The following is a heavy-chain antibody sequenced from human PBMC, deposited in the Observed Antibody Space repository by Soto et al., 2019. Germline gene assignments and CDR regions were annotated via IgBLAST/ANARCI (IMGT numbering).Heavy chain of an antibody. V-gene: IGHV4-4*07. CDR1: GSSSSDYY. CDR3: TRGRGNYYYYGMDV. CDR2: INSSGST. D-gene: IGHD3-10*01. J-gene: IGHJ6*02. Sequence: PSEPLSLTCTVSGSSSSDYYWIWVRQPAGKGLEWIGHINSSGSTKYNPSLKGRVTMSLDTSKTQFSLKLTSVTAADTAVYYCTRGRGNYYYYGMDVWGQGTTVTVSS.